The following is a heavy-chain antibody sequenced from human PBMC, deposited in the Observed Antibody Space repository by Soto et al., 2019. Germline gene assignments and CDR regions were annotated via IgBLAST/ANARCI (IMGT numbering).Heavy chain of an antibody. D-gene: IGHD6-13*01. J-gene: IGHJ4*02. V-gene: IGHV3-7*03. CDR3: ARDQSSWYGGFDY. CDR1: GFTFSSYW. Sequence: EVQLVESGGGLVQPGGSLRLSCAASGFTFSSYWMSWVRQAPGKGLEWVTNIKQDGSEKYYVDSVKGRFTISRDNAKNSLYLQMNSLRAEDTAVYYCARDQSSWYGGFDYWGQGTLVTVSS. CDR2: IKQDGSEK.